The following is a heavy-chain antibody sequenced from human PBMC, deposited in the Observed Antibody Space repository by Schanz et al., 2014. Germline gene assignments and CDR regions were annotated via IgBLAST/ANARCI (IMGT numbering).Heavy chain of an antibody. Sequence: EVQLLESGGGLVEPGGSLRLSCAASGFSFSSYAMGWVRQARGKGLEWVSAMNESHSTIYYADSVRGRFTISRDNAENTLFLQMNSLRAEDTAVYYCARKVVATIGSYYDTWGQGTLVIVSS. J-gene: IGHJ4*02. D-gene: IGHD5-12*01. V-gene: IGHV3-23*01. CDR1: GFSFSSYA. CDR3: ARKVVATIGSYYDT. CDR2: MNESHSTI.